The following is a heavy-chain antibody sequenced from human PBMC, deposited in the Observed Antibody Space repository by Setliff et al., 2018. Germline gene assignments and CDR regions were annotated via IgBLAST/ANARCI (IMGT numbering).Heavy chain of an antibody. Sequence: GGSLRLSCVGSGFGFSDAWMTWVRQAPGKGLEWVGHIKSKAYGGTADYATAVKGRFSISRDNAKNSLFLQMNNLRAEDTALYYCASSSGWIPWIQHWGPGTLVTVSS. J-gene: IGHJ1*01. CDR3: ASSSGWIPWIQH. V-gene: IGHV3-15*01. CDR1: GFGFSDAW. CDR2: IKSKAYGGTA. D-gene: IGHD3-10*01.